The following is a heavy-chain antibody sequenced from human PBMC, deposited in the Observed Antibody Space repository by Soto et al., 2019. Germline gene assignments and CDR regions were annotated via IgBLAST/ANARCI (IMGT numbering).Heavy chain of an antibody. CDR1: GFTFSSYA. CDR3: AKAPAPDYGDYVWFDP. J-gene: IGHJ5*02. V-gene: IGHV3-23*01. Sequence: VGSLRLSCAASGFTFSSYAMSWVRQAPGKGLEWVSAISGSGGSTYYADSVKGRFTISRDNSKNTLYLQMNSLRAEDTAVYYCAKAPAPDYGDYVWFDPWGQGTLVTVSS. CDR2: ISGSGGST. D-gene: IGHD4-17*01.